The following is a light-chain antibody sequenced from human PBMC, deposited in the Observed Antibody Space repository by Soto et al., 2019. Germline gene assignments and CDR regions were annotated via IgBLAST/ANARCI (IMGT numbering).Light chain of an antibody. CDR1: QDISNY. J-gene: IGKJ5*01. CDR3: QQYDNLPIT. Sequence: DIQMTQSPSSLSASVGDRVTITCQASQDISNYLNWYQQKPGKAPKLLIYDASNLQTGVPSRFSGRGSGTDFTYTISSLQPEDIATYYCQQYDNLPITLGQGTRLEIK. V-gene: IGKV1-33*01. CDR2: DAS.